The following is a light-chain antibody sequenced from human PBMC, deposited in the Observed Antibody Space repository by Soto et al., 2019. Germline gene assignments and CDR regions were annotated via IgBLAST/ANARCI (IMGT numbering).Light chain of an antibody. Sequence: DIQMTQSPSSLSASVGDRVTITCRASQGISNHLAWYQQQPGKVPKLLIYVASTLQSGVPSRFSGSGSGTEFTLTISSLQPEYDATYYCQKYNSAPWTFGQGTKVDIK. CDR3: QKYNSAPWT. J-gene: IGKJ1*01. CDR1: QGISNH. CDR2: VAS. V-gene: IGKV1-27*01.